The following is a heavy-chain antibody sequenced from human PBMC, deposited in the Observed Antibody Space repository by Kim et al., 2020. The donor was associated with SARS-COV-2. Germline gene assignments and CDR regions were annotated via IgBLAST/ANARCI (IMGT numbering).Heavy chain of an antibody. CDR3: ARGISHDYVWGSYRSDRFDY. Sequence: SETLSLTCAVYGGSFSGYYWSSIRQPPGKGLEWIGEINHSGSTNYNPSLKSRVTISVDTSKNQFSLKLSSVTAADTAVYYCARGISHDYVWGSYRSDRFDYWGQGTLVTVSS. D-gene: IGHD3-16*02. V-gene: IGHV4-34*01. J-gene: IGHJ4*02. CDR2: INHSGST. CDR1: GGSFSGYY.